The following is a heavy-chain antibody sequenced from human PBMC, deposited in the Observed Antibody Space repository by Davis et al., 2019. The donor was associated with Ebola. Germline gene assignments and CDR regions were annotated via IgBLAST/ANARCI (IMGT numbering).Heavy chain of an antibody. CDR1: GGTFSTYA. CDR3: ARALAGSYEGFEF. CDR2: IIPMFGTG. J-gene: IGHJ4*02. V-gene: IGHV1-69*13. D-gene: IGHD3-16*01. Sequence: SVKVSCKVSGGTFSTYAINWVRQAPGQGLECMGGIIPMFGTGNYAQKFQGRVTISADESTSTAYMELGSLKYEDTAVYYCARALAGSYEGFEFWGQGTLVTVSS.